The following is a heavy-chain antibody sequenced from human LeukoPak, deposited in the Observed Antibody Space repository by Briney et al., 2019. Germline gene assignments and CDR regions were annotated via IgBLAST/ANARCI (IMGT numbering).Heavy chain of an antibody. V-gene: IGHV4-61*02. CDR3: ARAHSSGWSRDAFDI. CDR1: GGSISSGSYY. Sequence: SETLSLTCTVSGGSISSGSYYWSWIRQPAGKGLEWIGRIYTSGNTYYNPSLKSRVTMSIDTSKKQFSLNLTSVTAADTAVYYCARAHSSGWSRDAFDIWGQGTMVTVSS. D-gene: IGHD6-19*01. CDR2: IYTSGNT. J-gene: IGHJ3*02.